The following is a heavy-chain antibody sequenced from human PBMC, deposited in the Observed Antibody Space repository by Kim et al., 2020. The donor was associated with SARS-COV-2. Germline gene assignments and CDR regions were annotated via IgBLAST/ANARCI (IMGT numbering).Heavy chain of an antibody. Sequence: ASVKVSCKASGYTFTSYGISWVRQAPGQGLEWMGWISAYNGNTNYAQKLQGRVTMTTDTSTSTAYMELRSLRSDDTAVYYCAREGGITIFGVAPYYYYYGMDVGGQGTTVTVSS. J-gene: IGHJ6*02. V-gene: IGHV1-18*01. D-gene: IGHD3-3*01. CDR3: AREGGITIFGVAPYYYYYGMDV. CDR1: GYTFTSYG. CDR2: ISAYNGNT.